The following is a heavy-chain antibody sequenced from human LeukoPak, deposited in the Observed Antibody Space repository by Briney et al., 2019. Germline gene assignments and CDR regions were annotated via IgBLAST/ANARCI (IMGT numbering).Heavy chain of an antibody. Sequence: GGSLRLSCAASGFTVTSNYMSWVRQAPGKGLEWVSVIYSGGSTNYADSVKGRFTISTDNSKNILYLQMNSLRAEDTAVYYCARDSPVSGVDYWAREPWSPSPQ. V-gene: IGHV3-53*01. CDR2: IYSGGST. CDR3: ARDSPVSGVDY. J-gene: IGHJ4*02. D-gene: IGHD6-19*01. CDR1: GFTVTSNY.